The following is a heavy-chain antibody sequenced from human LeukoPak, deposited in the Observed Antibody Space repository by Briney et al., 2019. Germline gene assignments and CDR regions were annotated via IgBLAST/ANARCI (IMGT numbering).Heavy chain of an antibody. J-gene: IGHJ4*02. D-gene: IGHD2-2*01. V-gene: IGHV3-21*01. CDR1: GFTFSSYS. Sequence: GGSLRLSCAASGFTFSSYSMNWVRQAPGEGLEWVSSISSSSSYIYYADSVKGRFTISRDNAKNSLYLQMNSLRAEDTALYYCASLNRADCSSTSCHTHYWGQGTLVTVSS. CDR3: ASLNRADCSSTSCHTHY. CDR2: ISSSSSYI.